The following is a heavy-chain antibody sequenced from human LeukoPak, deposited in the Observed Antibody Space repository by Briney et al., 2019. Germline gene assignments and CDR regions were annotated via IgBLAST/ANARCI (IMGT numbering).Heavy chain of an antibody. Sequence: SETLSLTCTVSGGSIGSYYWSWIRQPPGKGLEWIGYIYYSGSTNYNPSLKSRVTISVDTSKNQFSLKLSSVTAADTAVYYCASEAGGYCSGGSCYRTYFQHWGQGTLVTVSS. J-gene: IGHJ1*01. CDR2: IYYSGST. V-gene: IGHV4-59*01. CDR1: GGSIGSYY. D-gene: IGHD2-15*01. CDR3: ASEAGGYCSGGSCYRTYFQH.